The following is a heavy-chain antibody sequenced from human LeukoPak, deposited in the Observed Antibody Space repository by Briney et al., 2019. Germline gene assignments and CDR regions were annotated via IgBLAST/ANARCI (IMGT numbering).Heavy chain of an antibody. V-gene: IGHV4-34*01. D-gene: IGHD3-3*01. Sequence: SETLSLTCAVYGGSFSGYYWSWIRQPPGKGLEWIGEINHSGSTNYNPSLKSRVTISVDTSKNQLSLKLSSVTAADTAVYYCARLEGPYYYMDVWGKGTTVTVSS. CDR1: GGSFSGYY. J-gene: IGHJ6*03. CDR3: ARLEGPYYYMDV. CDR2: INHSGST.